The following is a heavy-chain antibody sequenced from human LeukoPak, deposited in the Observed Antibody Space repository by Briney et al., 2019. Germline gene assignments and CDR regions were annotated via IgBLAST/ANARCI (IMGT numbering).Heavy chain of an antibody. CDR2: IYYSGGN. V-gene: IGHV4-39*07. D-gene: IGHD6-13*01. CDR1: GGSISSSGYY. CDR3: ARVGSSWPGNWFDP. J-gene: IGHJ5*02. Sequence: KSSETLSLTRTVSGGSISSSGYYWGWIRQPPGKGLEWIGSIYYSGGNYYNPSLNSRVTISVDTSKNQYSLRLSSMTAADTAEYYCARVGSSWPGNWFDPWGQGTLVTVSS.